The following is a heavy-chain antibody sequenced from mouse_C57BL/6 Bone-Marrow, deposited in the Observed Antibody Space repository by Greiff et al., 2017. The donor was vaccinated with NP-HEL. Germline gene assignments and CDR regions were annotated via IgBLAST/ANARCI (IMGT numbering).Heavy chain of an antibody. V-gene: IGHV14-2*01. D-gene: IGHD2-1*01. J-gene: IGHJ4*01. Sequence: EVQLQQSGAELVKPGASVKLSCTASGFNIKDYYMHWVKQRTEQGLEWIGRIDPEDGETKYAPKFQGKATITADTSSNTVYLHLSILTSEDAAVSYCARTIYYGNYVTFYYAMDYWGQGTSVTVSS. CDR1: GFNIKDYY. CDR2: IDPEDGET. CDR3: ARTIYYGNYVTFYYAMDY.